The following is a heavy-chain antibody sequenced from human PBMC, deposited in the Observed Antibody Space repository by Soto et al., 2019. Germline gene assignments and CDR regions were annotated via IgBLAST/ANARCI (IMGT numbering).Heavy chain of an antibody. CDR2: ISSNGANT. D-gene: IGHD2-8*01. CDR3: VSWVSAHFDY. V-gene: IGHV3-23*01. CDR1: GFTFDSPYSHG. J-gene: IGHJ4*01. Sequence: GGSLRLSCAASGFTFDSPYSHGMSWVRQSPGKGPEWVSTISSNGANTHCAESVKGRFTISKDASRNTVHLHMNSLRAEDTATYFCVSWVSAHFDYWGHGTPVTVSS.